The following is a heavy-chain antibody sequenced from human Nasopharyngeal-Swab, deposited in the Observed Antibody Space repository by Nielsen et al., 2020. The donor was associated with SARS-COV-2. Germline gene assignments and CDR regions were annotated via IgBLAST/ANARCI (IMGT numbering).Heavy chain of an antibody. J-gene: IGHJ6*02. D-gene: IGHD2/OR15-2a*01. CDR3: VRLYDSTDYYYGMDA. CDR2: IYYSGST. Sequence: WIRQPPGKGLEWIGSIYYSGSTYYNPSLKSRVTISVDTSKNQFSLKLSSVTAADTAVYYCVRLYDSTDYYYGMDAWGQGTTVTVSS. V-gene: IGHV4-39*01.